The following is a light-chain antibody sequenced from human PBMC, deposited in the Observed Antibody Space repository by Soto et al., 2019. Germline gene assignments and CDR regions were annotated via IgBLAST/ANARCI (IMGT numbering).Light chain of an antibody. J-gene: IGKJ5*01. CDR3: QQKYDSPLT. V-gene: IGKV4-1*01. CDR2: WAS. CDR1: QSVLYSSNNKNY. Sequence: DIVMTQSPESLAVSLGERATINCKSSQSVLYSSNNKNYLNWYQQKPGQPPKLLIYWASIRESGVPDRFSGNGAGTDFTLTIRRVQAENVAVYYLQQKYDSPLTFGQGTRLEIK.